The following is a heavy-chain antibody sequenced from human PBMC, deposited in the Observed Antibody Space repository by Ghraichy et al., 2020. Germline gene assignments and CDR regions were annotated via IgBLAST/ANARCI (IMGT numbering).Heavy chain of an antibody. CDR1: GGSISSGDHY. Sequence: SETLSLTCTVSGGSISSGDHYWGWIRQHPEKGLEWIGHVYYSGSAYFNPSLESRVTISVDTSKNQFSLEVSSVTAADTAVYYCARDRYGSGTIFDYWGQGTLVTVSS. CDR2: VYYSGSA. D-gene: IGHD3-10*01. J-gene: IGHJ4*02. CDR3: ARDRYGSGTIFDY. V-gene: IGHV4-31*03.